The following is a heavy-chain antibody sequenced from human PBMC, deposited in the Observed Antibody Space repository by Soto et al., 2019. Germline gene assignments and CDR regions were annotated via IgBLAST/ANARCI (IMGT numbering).Heavy chain of an antibody. J-gene: IGHJ5*02. Sequence: HVQLQESGPGLVKPSQTLSLTCTVSGGSISSSDYYWRWIRQHPGKGLEWIGYIYYSGRAYYNASLESRVTISVDRSKNQCSLKVTSVTAADTAVYDCAREVSPNSRGWYAVLVRWFDPWGQGTLVTVSS. V-gene: IGHV4-31*03. CDR1: GGSISSSDYY. CDR3: AREVSPNSRGWYAVLVRWFDP. CDR2: IYYSGRA. D-gene: IGHD6-19*01.